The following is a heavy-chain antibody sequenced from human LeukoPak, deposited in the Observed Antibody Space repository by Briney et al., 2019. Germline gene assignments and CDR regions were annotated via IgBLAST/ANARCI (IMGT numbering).Heavy chain of an antibody. V-gene: IGHV1-18*01. CDR2: ISAYNGNT. Sequence: EWMGWISAYNGNTNYAQKLQGRVTMTTDTSTSTAYMELRSLRSDDTAVYYCARNSLYYFDYWGQGTLVTVSS. CDR3: ARNSLYYFDY. J-gene: IGHJ4*02.